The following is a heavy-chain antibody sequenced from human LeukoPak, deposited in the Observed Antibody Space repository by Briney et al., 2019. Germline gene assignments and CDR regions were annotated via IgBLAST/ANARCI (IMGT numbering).Heavy chain of an antibody. CDR3: AKRQGLDPYYYYGMDV. CDR1: GFTFSSYG. D-gene: IGHD3/OR15-3a*01. V-gene: IGHV3-30*18. Sequence: GRSLRLSCAASGFTFSSYGMHWVRQAPGKGLEWVAVISYDGSNKYYADSVKGRFTISRDNSKNTLYLQMNSLRAEDTAVYYCAKRQGLDPYYYYGMDVWGQGTTVTVSS. J-gene: IGHJ6*02. CDR2: ISYDGSNK.